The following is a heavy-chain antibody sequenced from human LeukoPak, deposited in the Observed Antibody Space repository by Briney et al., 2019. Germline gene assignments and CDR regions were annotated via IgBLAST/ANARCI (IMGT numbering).Heavy chain of an antibody. J-gene: IGHJ4*02. CDR3: ARAVTTWIDPSYYFDY. CDR1: GGTFSIYA. CDR2: IIPIFGTA. D-gene: IGHD1-1*01. Sequence: SVKVSCKASGGTFSIYAISWVRQAPGQGLEWMGGIIPIFGTANYAQKFQGRVTITTDESTSTAYMELSSLRSEDTAVYYCARAVTTWIDPSYYFDYWGQRTLVTVSS. V-gene: IGHV1-69*05.